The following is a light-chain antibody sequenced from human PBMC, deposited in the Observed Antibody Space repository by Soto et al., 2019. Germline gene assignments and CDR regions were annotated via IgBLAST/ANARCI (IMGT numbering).Light chain of an antibody. V-gene: IGLV2-14*01. CDR2: DVS. CDR1: SSDVGGYNY. Sequence: QSALTQPASVSGSPGQSITISCTGTSSDVGGYNYVSWYQQHPGKAPTLMIYDVSNRPSGVSNRFSGSKSGNTASLTISGLQAEDEADYYCTSYTSSSTVVFGGRTKLTV. CDR3: TSYTSSSTVV. J-gene: IGLJ2*01.